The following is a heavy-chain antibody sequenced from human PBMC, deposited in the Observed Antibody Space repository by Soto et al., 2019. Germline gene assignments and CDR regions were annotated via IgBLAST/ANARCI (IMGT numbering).Heavy chain of an antibody. V-gene: IGHV4-30-2*01. Sequence: SETLSLTCAVSGDSISSGGYSWSWIRQPPGKGLEWIGYIYDSGSTYYNPSLQSRVTISIDRSKNQFSLELNSVTAADTAVYYCARGGGYQNWFDPWGQGTLVTVS. CDR1: GDSISSGGYS. CDR2: IYDSGST. CDR3: ARGGGYQNWFDP. D-gene: IGHD5-12*01. J-gene: IGHJ5*02.